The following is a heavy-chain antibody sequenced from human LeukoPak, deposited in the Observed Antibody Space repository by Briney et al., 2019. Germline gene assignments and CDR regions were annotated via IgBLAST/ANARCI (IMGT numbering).Heavy chain of an antibody. V-gene: IGHV4-39*01. CDR1: GGSVSSSSYY. J-gene: IGHJ4*02. Sequence: KASETLSLTCTVSGGSVSSSSYYWGWIRPPPGLGLEWIVSIYYSVSNYYNPSLKSRTTISEDTYKNQFSLMLSSVTAADTAVYFCARHAGRIYGGYDNYFDYWGQGTLVSVS. CDR2: IYYSVSN. D-gene: IGHD5-12*01. CDR3: ARHAGRIYGGYDNYFDY.